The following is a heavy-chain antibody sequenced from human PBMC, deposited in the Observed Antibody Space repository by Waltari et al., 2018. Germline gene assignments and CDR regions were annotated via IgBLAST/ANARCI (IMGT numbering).Heavy chain of an antibody. CDR1: GFSFDEYR. Sequence: VRLVESGGGRVEPGESLSLSCVGSGFSFDEYRRNWARQAPGKGLEWVSSVNNGGDYKGYADSVEGRFTISRDNDKNTLYLQMNDLRVDDTAIYYCARGKAFDPWGQGTRVNVSS. CDR2: VNNGGDYK. J-gene: IGHJ5*02. V-gene: IGHV3-21*06. CDR3: ARGKAFDP.